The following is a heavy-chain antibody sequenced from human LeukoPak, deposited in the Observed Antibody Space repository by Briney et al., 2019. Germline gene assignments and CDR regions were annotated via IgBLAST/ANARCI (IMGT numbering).Heavy chain of an antibody. V-gene: IGHV1-2*02. J-gene: IGHJ5*02. CDR2: INPNSGGT. CDR3: ARPWYDYVWGSFDP. D-gene: IGHD3-16*01. CDR1: GYTFTSYY. Sequence: ASVKVSCKASGYTFTSYYMHWVRQAPGQGLEWMGWINPNSGGTNYAQKFQGRVTMTRDTSISTAYMELSRLRSDDTAVYYCARPWYDYVWGSFDPWGQGTLVTVSS.